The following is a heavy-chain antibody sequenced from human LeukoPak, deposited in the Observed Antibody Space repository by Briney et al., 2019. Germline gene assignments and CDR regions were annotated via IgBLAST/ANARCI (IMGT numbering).Heavy chain of an antibody. V-gene: IGHV4-30-4*01. J-gene: IGHJ4*02. D-gene: IGHD4/OR15-4a*01. CDR1: GGSTSSGDYY. Sequence: NSSETLSLTCTVSGGSTSSGDYYWSWIRQPPGKGLEWIGYIYYSGSTYYNPSLKSRVTMSVDTSKNQFSLKLSSVTAADTAVYYCARELTYADYWGQGTLVTVSS. CDR3: ARELTYADY. CDR2: IYYSGST.